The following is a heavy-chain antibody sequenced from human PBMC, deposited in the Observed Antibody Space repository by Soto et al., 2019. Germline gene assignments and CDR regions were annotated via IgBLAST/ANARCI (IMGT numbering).Heavy chain of an antibody. Sequence: EVQLVESGGGLVQPGRSLRPSCAASGFTFEDYAMHWFRQPPGTCREWVSGISWNSGSIGYADTVKVRFTISRDNAKRSVYLQMNSLRAEDTALYYCAKDAITMVRGVISYYGMDVWGQGTTVTVTS. V-gene: IGHV3-9*01. CDR2: ISWNSGSI. J-gene: IGHJ6*02. D-gene: IGHD3-10*01. CDR3: AKDAITMVRGVISYYGMDV. CDR1: GFTFEDYA.